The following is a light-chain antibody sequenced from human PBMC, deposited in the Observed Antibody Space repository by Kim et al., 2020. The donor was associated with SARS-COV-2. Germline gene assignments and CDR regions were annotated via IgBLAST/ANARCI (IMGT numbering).Light chain of an antibody. CDR3: QQCHSAPWT. CDR2: ATS. V-gene: IGKV1-39*01. Sequence: DIQMTQSPSYLSASIGDRVTITCRASQSISTHLNWYQQRPGKAPTLLIYATSYLQSGVPSRFSGVGSGTDFILTISTLQPEDLATYFCQQCHSAPWTSGQGTKVDIK. CDR1: QSISTH. J-gene: IGKJ1*01.